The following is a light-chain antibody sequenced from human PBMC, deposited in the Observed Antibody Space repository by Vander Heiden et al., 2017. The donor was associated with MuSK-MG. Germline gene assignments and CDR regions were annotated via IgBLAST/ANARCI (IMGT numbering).Light chain of an antibody. CDR3: MQSVDLPYT. Sequence: VMTQTPLSLSVTPGQPASISCKSGQSLLKSDGKTYLYWYLQRPGQPPRLLIHELFNRFSGVPERFSGSGSVTDFTLEISRVEAEDVGVYYCMQSVDLPYTFGQGTKLELK. J-gene: IGKJ2*01. CDR2: ELF. V-gene: IGKV2D-29*01. CDR1: QSLLKSDGKTY.